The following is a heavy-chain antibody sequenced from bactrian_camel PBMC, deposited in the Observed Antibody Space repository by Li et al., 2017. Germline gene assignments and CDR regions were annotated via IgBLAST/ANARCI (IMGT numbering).Heavy chain of an antibody. V-gene: IGHV3S7*01. CDR1: GFTFSSYG. CDR2: IYSDERIT. D-gene: IGHD3*01. J-gene: IGHJ4*01. CDR3: AILAPTGQADENNY. Sequence: HVQLVESGGDSVQPGGSLRLSCAASGFTFSSYGMSWVRQAPGKGLECVSTIYSDERITYYADSVKGRFTVSRDNAKNTLYLQSNSLKTEDTAMYYCAILAPTGQADENNYWGQGTQVTVS.